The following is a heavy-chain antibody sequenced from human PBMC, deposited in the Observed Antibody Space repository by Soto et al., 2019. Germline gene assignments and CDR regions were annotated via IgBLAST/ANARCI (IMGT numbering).Heavy chain of an antibody. Sequence: QVQLVQSGAEVKKPESSVKVSCKAPGCTFSTYAISWVRQAPGQGLEWMGGIIPMFGTANYAQRFQDRVTITADEPTNTGYMELSSRRSEDTAVYFCASGIQLWLLRIDNRYSGWGPRHLVTVSS. CDR3: ASGIQLWLLRIDNRYSG. CDR2: IIPMFGTA. D-gene: IGHD5-18*01. J-gene: IGHJ4*02. V-gene: IGHV1-69*12. CDR1: GCTFSTYA.